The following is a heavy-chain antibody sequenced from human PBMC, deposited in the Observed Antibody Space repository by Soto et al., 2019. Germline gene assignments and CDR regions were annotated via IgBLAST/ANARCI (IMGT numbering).Heavy chain of an antibody. Sequence: ASVKVSCKASGGTFSSYAISWVRQAPGQGLEWMGGIIPIFGTANYAQKFQGRVTITADESTSTAYMELSSLRSEDTAVYYCARDGHLIVATISFDYWGQGTLVTVSS. CDR1: GGTFSSYA. CDR3: ARDGHLIVATISFDY. CDR2: IIPIFGTA. D-gene: IGHD5-12*01. J-gene: IGHJ4*02. V-gene: IGHV1-69*13.